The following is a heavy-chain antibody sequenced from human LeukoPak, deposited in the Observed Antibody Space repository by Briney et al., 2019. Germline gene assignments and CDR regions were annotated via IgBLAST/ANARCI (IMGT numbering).Heavy chain of an antibody. D-gene: IGHD5-12*01. Sequence: SETLSLTWAVAGGSISSGGYSWSWIRQPPRKGLEWIVYIYHSGSTYYNPSLKSRVTIPVDRSKNQFSLQLSSVPAADTAVYYCARGIRGYSGYEPYHWFDPWGQGTLVTVSS. J-gene: IGHJ5*02. CDR3: ARGIRGYSGYEPYHWFDP. V-gene: IGHV4-30-2*01. CDR2: IYHSGST. CDR1: GGSISSGGYS.